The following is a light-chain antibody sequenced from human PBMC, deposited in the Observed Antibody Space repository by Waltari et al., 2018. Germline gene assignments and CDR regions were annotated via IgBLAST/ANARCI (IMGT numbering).Light chain of an antibody. J-gene: IGKJ5*01. CDR1: QTISNS. CDR3: QQSSSSPIT. Sequence: DIQMTQSPPSLSASVGDRVTITCRASQTISNSLDWYQQKPGKAPKHLIYGSFILQSGVPSRFSGSGSGTDFTLTISSLQPEDFATYYCQQSSSSPITFGQGTRLEIK. V-gene: IGKV1-39*01. CDR2: GSF.